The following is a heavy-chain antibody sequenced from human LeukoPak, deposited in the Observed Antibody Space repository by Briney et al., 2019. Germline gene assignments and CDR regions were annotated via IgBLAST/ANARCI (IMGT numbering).Heavy chain of an antibody. Sequence: GGSLRLSCAASGSIFSSYGMHWVRQAPGKGLEWVAFIRYDGSNKYYADSVKGGFTISRDNSKNTLYLQMISLRAEDTAVYYCAKDRGHSSGYPYYFDYWGQGTLVTVSS. J-gene: IGHJ4*02. D-gene: IGHD3-22*01. CDR1: GSIFSSYG. CDR2: IRYDGSNK. V-gene: IGHV3-30*02. CDR3: AKDRGHSSGYPYYFDY.